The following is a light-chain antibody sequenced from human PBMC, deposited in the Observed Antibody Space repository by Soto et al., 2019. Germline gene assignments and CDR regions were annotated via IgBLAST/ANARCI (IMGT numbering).Light chain of an antibody. J-gene: IGKJ5*01. CDR2: DAS. Sequence: EIVLTQSPATLSLSPGERATLSCRASQSVSSNLAWYQQKPGQAPRLLIYDASNRATGIPARFSGSGSGTDFTLTISSLEPEDLAVYYCQQRSNWLFTFGQGTRLDIK. CDR3: QQRSNWLFT. CDR1: QSVSSN. V-gene: IGKV3-11*01.